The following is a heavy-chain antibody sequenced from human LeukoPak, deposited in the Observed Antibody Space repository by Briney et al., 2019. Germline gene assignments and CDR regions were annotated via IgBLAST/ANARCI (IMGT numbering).Heavy chain of an antibody. J-gene: IGHJ3*02. CDR2: IIPIFGTA. V-gene: IGHV1-69*13. Sequence: SVKVSCKVSGYTLSELSMHWVRQAPGQGLEWMGGIIPIFGTANYAQKFQGRVTITADESTSTAYMELSSLRSEDTAVYYCARDSPESFDIWGQGTMVTVSS. CDR1: GYTLSELS. CDR3: ARDSPESFDI.